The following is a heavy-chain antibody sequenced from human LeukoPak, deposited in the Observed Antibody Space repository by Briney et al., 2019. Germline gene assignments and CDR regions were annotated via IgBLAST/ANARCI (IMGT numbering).Heavy chain of an antibody. CDR3: AREGGRGRDSPWFAY. CDR1: GFIVSGDF. V-gene: IGHV3-53*01. D-gene: IGHD1-26*01. Sequence: GGSLRLSCAASGFIVSGDFMSWVRQAPGKGLEWVSVIYSDGSTYYADSVKGRFTISRDNSKNTLDLQMTGLRAEDPAVFYCAREGGRGRDSPWFAYWGQGTLVTVSS. CDR2: IYSDGST. J-gene: IGHJ4*02.